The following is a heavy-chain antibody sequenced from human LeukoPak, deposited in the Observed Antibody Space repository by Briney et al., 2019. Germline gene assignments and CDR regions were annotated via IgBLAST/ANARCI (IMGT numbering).Heavy chain of an antibody. Sequence: GGSLRLSCAASGFTFSSYSMNWVRQAPGKGLEWVSSISSSSSYIYYADSVKGRFTISRDNAKNSLYLQMNSLRAEDTAVYYCARDRGPTRLGLHVAGTFIHDYWGQGTLVTVSS. J-gene: IGHJ4*02. CDR1: GFTFSSYS. V-gene: IGHV3-21*01. D-gene: IGHD6-19*01. CDR3: ARDRGPTRLGLHVAGTFIHDY. CDR2: ISSSSSYI.